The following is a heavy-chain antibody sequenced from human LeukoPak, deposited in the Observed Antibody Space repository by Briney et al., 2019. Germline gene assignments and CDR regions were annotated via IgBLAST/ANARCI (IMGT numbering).Heavy chain of an antibody. J-gene: IGHJ4*02. V-gene: IGHV4-59*08. CDR3: ARQGWLTLYYFDY. CDR2: TYYSGST. Sequence: SETLSLTCTVSGGSISSYYWSWIRQPPGKGLEWIGYTYYSGSTNYNPSLKSRVTISVDTSKNQFSLRLNSVTAADTAVYFCARQGWLTLYYFDYWGQGTLVTVSS. CDR1: GGSISSYY. D-gene: IGHD6-19*01.